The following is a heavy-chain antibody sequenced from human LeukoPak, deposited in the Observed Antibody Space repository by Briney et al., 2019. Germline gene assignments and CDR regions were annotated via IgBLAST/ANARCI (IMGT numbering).Heavy chain of an antibody. V-gene: IGHV3-7*01. Sequence: GGSLRLSCAASGFTFSSYWMSWVRQAPGKGLEWGANIKQDGSEKYYVDSVKGRFTISRDNAKNSLYLQMNSLRAEDTAVYYCARLRFLEWQTEYYFDYWGQGTLVTVSS. CDR1: GFTFSSYW. CDR3: ARLRFLEWQTEYYFDY. J-gene: IGHJ4*02. D-gene: IGHD3-3*01. CDR2: IKQDGSEK.